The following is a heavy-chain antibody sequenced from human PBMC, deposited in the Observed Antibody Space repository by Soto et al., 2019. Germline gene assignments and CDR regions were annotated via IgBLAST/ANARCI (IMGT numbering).Heavy chain of an antibody. CDR2: ISYDGSNT. CDR1: GVSFNSYD. J-gene: IGHJ5*02. V-gene: IGHV3-30*03. CDR3: ARISRYCSGGDCHA. D-gene: IGHD2-15*01. Sequence: GESLKISCAASGVSFNSYDMHWVRQAPGKGPEWVAIISYDGSNTYYSDSVRDRFTISRDNSKDTLYLQMHSLRSEDTAIYYCARISRYCSGGDCHAWGQGTQVTVSS.